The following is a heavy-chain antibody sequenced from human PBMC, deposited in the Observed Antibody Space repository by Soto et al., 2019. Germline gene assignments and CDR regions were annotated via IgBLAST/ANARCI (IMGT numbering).Heavy chain of an antibody. CDR1: GFTFTSYA. CDR3: ARDARDGYNLYFDY. J-gene: IGHJ4*02. D-gene: IGHD5-12*01. V-gene: IGHV3-30-3*01. Sequence: QVQLVESEGGVVQPGRSLRLSCAASGFTFTSYAMHWVRQAPGKGLEWVAVISDDGSNKYYADSVKGRFTISRDNSKNTLYLQMNSLRAEDRAVYYCARDARDGYNLYFDYWGQGTLVTVSS. CDR2: ISDDGSNK.